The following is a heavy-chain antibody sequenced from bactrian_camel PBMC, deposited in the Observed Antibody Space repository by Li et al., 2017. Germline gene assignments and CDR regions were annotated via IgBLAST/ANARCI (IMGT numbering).Heavy chain of an antibody. D-gene: IGHD7*01. V-gene: IGHV3S54*01. J-gene: IGHJ6*01. Sequence: HVQLVESGGGSVQTGGSLRLSCVATGYPYSSNCMARFRQVPGKEREAIATIITGGGPSTYADSVKGRFTMSRDNAKNMLYLRMDNLKSEDTAMYSCKPVRSNGGTLGCAVGYWGQGTQVTVS. CDR1: GYPYSSNC. CDR2: IITGGGPS. CDR3: KPVRSNGGTLGCAVGY.